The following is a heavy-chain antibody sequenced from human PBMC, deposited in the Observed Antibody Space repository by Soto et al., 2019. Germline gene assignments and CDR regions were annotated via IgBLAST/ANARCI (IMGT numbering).Heavy chain of an antibody. CDR1: GFTFGDYA. CDR3: TREDYYDSSGYYGVNY. D-gene: IGHD3-22*01. J-gene: IGHJ4*02. V-gene: IGHV3-49*03. CDR2: IRSKAYGGTT. Sequence: LRLSCTASGFTFGDYAMSWFRQAPGKGLEWVGFIRSKAYGGTTEYAASVKGRFTISRDDSKSIAYLQMSSLKTEDTAVYYCTREDYYDSSGYYGVNYWGQGTLVTVSS.